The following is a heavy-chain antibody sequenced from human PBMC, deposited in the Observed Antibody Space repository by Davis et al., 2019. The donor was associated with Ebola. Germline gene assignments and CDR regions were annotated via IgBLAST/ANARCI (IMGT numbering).Heavy chain of an antibody. J-gene: IGHJ6*02. Sequence: ASVTVSCKASGYTFTGYYMHWVRQAPGQGPEWMGWINPNSGGTNYAQKFQGWVTMTRDTSISTAYMELSRLRSDDTAVYYCAIGYCSGSSSCGMDVWGQGTTVTVSS. CDR1: GYTFTGYY. D-gene: IGHD2-15*01. CDR2: INPNSGGT. CDR3: AIGYCSGSSSCGMDV. V-gene: IGHV1-2*04.